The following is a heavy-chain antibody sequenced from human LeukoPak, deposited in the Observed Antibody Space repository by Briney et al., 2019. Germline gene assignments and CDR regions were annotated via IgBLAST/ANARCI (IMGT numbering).Heavy chain of an antibody. CDR1: GGSISGSSYY. CDR3: ARHTPITIFGVVTPGYYGMDV. CDR2: IYYSGST. Sequence: PSETLSLTCTVSGGSISGSSYYWGWIRQPPGKGLEWIGSIYYSGSTYYNPSLKSRVTISVDTSKNQFSLKLSSVTAADTAVYYCARHTPITIFGVVTPGYYGMDVWGQGTTVTVSS. J-gene: IGHJ6*02. D-gene: IGHD3-3*01. V-gene: IGHV4-39*01.